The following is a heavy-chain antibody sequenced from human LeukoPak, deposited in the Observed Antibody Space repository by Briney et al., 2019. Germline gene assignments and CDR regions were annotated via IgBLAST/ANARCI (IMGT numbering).Heavy chain of an antibody. V-gene: IGHV4-59*01. J-gene: IGHJ2*01. CDR3: ARDLRWRGARLWYFDL. CDR1: GGSISSYY. D-gene: IGHD6-6*01. CDR2: IYYSGST. Sequence: PSETLSLTCTASGGSISSYYWSWIRQPPGKGLEWIGYIYYSGSTYYNPSLKSRVTISVDTSKNQFSLKLSSVTAADTAVYYCARDLRWRGARLWYFDLWGRGTLVTVSS.